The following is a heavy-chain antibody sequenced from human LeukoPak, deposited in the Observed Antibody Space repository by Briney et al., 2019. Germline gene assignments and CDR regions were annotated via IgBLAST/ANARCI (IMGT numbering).Heavy chain of an antibody. Sequence: PGASLRLSCAASGFTFSSYAMSWVRHAPGKGLEWVSAISGSGGSTYYADSVKGRFTISRDNSKNTLYLQMNSLRAEDTAVYYCATLGIVAGLGYDYWGQGTLVTVSS. D-gene: IGHD6-19*01. CDR2: ISGSGGST. CDR1: GFTFSSYA. J-gene: IGHJ4*02. CDR3: ATLGIVAGLGYDY. V-gene: IGHV3-23*01.